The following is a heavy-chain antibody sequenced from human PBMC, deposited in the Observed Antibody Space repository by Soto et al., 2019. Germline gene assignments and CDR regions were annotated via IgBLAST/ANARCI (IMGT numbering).Heavy chain of an antibody. CDR2: ISAYNGNT. CDR3: ARSSGSDPYYYYGMDV. D-gene: IGHD3-10*01. V-gene: IGHV1-18*04. Sequence: ASVKVSCKASGYTFTSYGISWVRQAPGQGLEWMGWISAYNGNTNYAQKLQGRVTMTTDTSTSTAYMELRSLRSDDTAVYYCARSSGSDPYYYYGMDVWGQGTTVTVSS. J-gene: IGHJ6*02. CDR1: GYTFTSYG.